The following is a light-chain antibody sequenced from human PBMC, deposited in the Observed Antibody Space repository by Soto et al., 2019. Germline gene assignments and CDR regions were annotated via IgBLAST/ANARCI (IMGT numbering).Light chain of an antibody. CDR1: QGISTW. J-gene: IGKJ1*01. CDR3: QQYDSYSRA. V-gene: IGKV1D-16*01. Sequence: DIQMTQSPPYVSASVGDRVTITCRASQGISTWLAWYQQKPGKAPKCLIYAASSVESGVPPRFSGSGSGTEFTLTISSLQPDDFATYYCQQYDSYSRAFGQGTKVDI. CDR2: AAS.